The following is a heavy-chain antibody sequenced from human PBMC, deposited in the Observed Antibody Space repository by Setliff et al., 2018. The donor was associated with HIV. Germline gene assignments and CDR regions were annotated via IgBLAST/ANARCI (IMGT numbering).Heavy chain of an antibody. J-gene: IGHJ4*02. CDR1: GFTFSHYG. CDR2: IRYDGSNK. Sequence: GGSLRLSCAASGFTFSHYGMHWVRQAPGKGLEWVAFIRYDGSNKYYADSVKGRFTISRDNSKNTLYLQMNSLRAEDTAMYYCAKDKGGYNWNYFDYWGPGTQVTVSS. V-gene: IGHV3-30*02. CDR3: AKDKGGYNWNYFDY. D-gene: IGHD1-20*01.